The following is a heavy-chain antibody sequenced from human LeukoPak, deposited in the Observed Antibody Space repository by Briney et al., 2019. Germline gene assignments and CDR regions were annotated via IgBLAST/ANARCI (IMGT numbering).Heavy chain of an antibody. J-gene: IGHJ4*02. CDR3: AREDGYSSSWYSDY. CDR2: ISSNSIYT. CDR1: GFTFSDYY. D-gene: IGHD6-13*01. Sequence: PGGSLRLSFAASGFTFSDYYMSWIRQAPGKGLEWVSDISSNSIYTNYADSVKGRFTISGDNAKNSLYLQMNSLRAEDTAVYYCAREDGYSSSWYSDYWGQGTLVTVSS. V-gene: IGHV3-11*05.